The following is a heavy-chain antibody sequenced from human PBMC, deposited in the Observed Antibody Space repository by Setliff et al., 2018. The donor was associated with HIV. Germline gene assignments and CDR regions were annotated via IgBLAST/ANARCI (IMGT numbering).Heavy chain of an antibody. CDR3: ARARITMTGGRLEPYAFDR. Sequence: PSETLSLTCTVSGGSFSTYYWSWIRQPAGEGLEYIGRVHSTGTTIYNPSLKSRVTMSVDTSKNQLSLKLRPVTAADTAVYYCARARITMTGGRLEPYAFDRWGQGTKVTVS. V-gene: IGHV4-4*07. CDR2: VHSTGTT. J-gene: IGHJ3*01. CDR1: GGSFSTYY. D-gene: IGHD3-22*01.